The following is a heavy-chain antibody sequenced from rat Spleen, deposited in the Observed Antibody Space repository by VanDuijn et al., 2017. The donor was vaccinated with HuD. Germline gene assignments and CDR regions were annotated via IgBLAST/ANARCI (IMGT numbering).Heavy chain of an antibody. V-gene: IGHV5-19*01. CDR1: GFTFTNYG. CDR2: ISPSGSTT. CDR3: TRIYGGY. D-gene: IGHD1-11*01. Sequence: EVQLVESGGGLVQPGRSLKLSCAASGFTFTNYGMPWIRQAPTNGLEWVASISPSGSTTHYRDSVRGRFTISRDNAKSTLYLQMNSLRSEDTATYYCTRIYGGYWGQGVMVTVSS. J-gene: IGHJ2*01.